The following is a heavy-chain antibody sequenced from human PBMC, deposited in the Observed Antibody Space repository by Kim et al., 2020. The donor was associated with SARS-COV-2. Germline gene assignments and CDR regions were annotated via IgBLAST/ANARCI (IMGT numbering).Heavy chain of an antibody. CDR3: ARDRSRDGYNYGGPDY. J-gene: IGHJ4*02. D-gene: IGHD5-12*01. V-gene: IGHV4-30-2*04. Sequence: SLKSRVTISVDTSKNQFSLKLSSVTAADTAVYYCARDRSRDGYNYGGPDYWGQGTLVTVSS.